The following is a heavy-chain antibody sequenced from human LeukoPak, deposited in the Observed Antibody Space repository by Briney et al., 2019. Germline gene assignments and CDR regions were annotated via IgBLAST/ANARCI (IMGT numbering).Heavy chain of an antibody. D-gene: IGHD6-13*01. J-gene: IGHJ4*02. V-gene: IGHV4-59*08. Sequence: KPSETLSLTCTVSGGSISSYYWSWIRQPPGRGLEWIGYIYYSGSTNYNPSLKSRVTISVDTSKNQFSLKLSSVTAADTAVYYCAGLREIAAVDYWGQGTLVTVSS. CDR3: AGLREIAAVDY. CDR1: GGSISSYY. CDR2: IYYSGST.